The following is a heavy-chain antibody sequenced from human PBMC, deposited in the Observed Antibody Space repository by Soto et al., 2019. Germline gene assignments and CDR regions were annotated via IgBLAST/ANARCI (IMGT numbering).Heavy chain of an antibody. CDR3: AGFYSSGWYVVSQEDYFDY. J-gene: IGHJ4*02. CDR2: IYYSGST. V-gene: IGHV4-39*01. D-gene: IGHD6-19*01. Sequence: IRQPPGKGLEWIGSIYYSGSTYYNPSLKSRVTISVDTSKNQFSLKLSSVTAADTAVYYCAGFYSSGWYVVSQEDYFDYWGQGTLVTVSS.